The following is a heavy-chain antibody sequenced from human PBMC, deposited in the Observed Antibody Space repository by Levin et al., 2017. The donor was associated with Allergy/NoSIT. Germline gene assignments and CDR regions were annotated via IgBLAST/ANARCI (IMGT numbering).Heavy chain of an antibody. Sequence: GGSLRLSCAASGFTFSSYWMHWVRQAPGKGLVWVSRINSDGSSTSYADSVKGRFTISRDNAKNTLYLQMNSLRAEDTAVYYCAGYGVSYYYYYMDVWGKGTTVTVSS. CDR2: INSDGSST. CDR1: GFTFSSYW. D-gene: IGHD3-10*01. CDR3: AGYGVSYYYYYMDV. V-gene: IGHV3-74*01. J-gene: IGHJ6*03.